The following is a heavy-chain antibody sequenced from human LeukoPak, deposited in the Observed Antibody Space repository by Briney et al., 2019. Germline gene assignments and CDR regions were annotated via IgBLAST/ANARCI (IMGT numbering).Heavy chain of an antibody. V-gene: IGHV3-48*03. CDR3: ARDRFSGGWYQPTDY. Sequence: PGGSLRLSCAASGFTFSSYEMNWVRQAPGKGLEWVSYISSSGSTIYYADSVKGRFTISRDNAKNSLYLQMNSLRAEDTAVYYCARDRFSGGWYQPTDYWGQGTLVTVSS. CDR1: GFTFSSYE. J-gene: IGHJ4*02. D-gene: IGHD6-19*01. CDR2: ISSSGSTI.